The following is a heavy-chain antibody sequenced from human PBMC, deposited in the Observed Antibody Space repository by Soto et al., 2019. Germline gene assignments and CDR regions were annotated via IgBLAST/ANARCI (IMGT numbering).Heavy chain of an antibody. CDR3: AFRPAAMASPLTPCPGCVCFRACLIY. CDR2: VYRDNDK. J-gene: IGHJ4*02. V-gene: IGHV2-5*02. D-gene: IGHD2-21*02. CDR1: GFSFDTSEVG. Sequence: QITLKESGPTLVKPTQTLTLTCTFSGFSFDTSEVGVGWIRQPPGKALEWLALVYRDNDKRYNPSLRSRLTNPQDTPQSEVVPTPAHLDPVEHGPYFRAFRPAAMASPLTPCPGCVCFRACLIYWGQGILVTVSS.